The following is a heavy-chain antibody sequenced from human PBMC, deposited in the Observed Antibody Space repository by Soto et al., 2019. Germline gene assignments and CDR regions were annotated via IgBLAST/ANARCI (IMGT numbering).Heavy chain of an antibody. CDR1: GYSFTTYW. V-gene: IGHV5-51*01. CDR3: ARHEQFYYYYYGMDV. J-gene: IGHJ6*02. Sequence: LTISCKASGYSFTTYWIAWVRQMPGKGLEWMGIINPGDSDIRYSPSFQGQVTISADNSISTAYLQWSSLKASDTAMYYCARHEQFYYYYYGMDVWGQGTAVTVSS. D-gene: IGHD4-4*01. CDR2: INPGDSDI.